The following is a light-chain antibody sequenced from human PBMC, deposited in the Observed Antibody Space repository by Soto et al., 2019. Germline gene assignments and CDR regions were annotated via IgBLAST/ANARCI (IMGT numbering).Light chain of an antibody. CDR3: MQSVQLPPT. Sequence: DIALTQTPLSMSVTPGQPASISCKSSQRLLHTDGRIFMYWYLQRPGQPPQLLIYDASTRCTGVPERFSGGGAGADFTLQISRVETDEVGVYYCMQSVQLPPTFGQGTRVEIK. J-gene: IGKJ1*01. V-gene: IGKV2D-29*01. CDR1: QRLLHTDGRIF. CDR2: DAS.